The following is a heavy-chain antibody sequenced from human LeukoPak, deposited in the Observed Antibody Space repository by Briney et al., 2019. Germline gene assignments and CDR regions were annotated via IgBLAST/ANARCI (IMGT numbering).Heavy chain of an antibody. CDR1: GFTFDDYA. CDR2: ISWNSGSI. J-gene: IGHJ4*02. CDR3: AARSNRGYSSGWYYFDY. V-gene: IGHV3-9*03. D-gene: IGHD6-19*01. Sequence: GRSLRLSCAASGFTFDDYAMHWVRQAPGKGLEGVSGISWNSGSIGYADSVKGRFTISRDNAKNSLYLQMNSLRAEDMALYYCAARSNRGYSSGWYYFDYWGQGTLVTVSS.